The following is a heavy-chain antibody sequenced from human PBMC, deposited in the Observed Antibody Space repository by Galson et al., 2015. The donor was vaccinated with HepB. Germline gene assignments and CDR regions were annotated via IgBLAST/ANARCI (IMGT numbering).Heavy chain of an antibody. CDR1: GYSFTSYW. CDR3: ASWGIIKSRRQLNYFDY. J-gene: IGHJ4*02. D-gene: IGHD1-14*01. V-gene: IGHV5-10-1*01. Sequence: QSGAEVKKPGESLRISCKGSGYSFTSYWISWVRQMPGKGLEWMGRIDPSDSYTNYSPSFQGHVTISADKSISTAYLQWSSLKASDTAMYYCASWGIIKSRRQLNYFDYWGQGTLVTVSS. CDR2: IDPSDSYT.